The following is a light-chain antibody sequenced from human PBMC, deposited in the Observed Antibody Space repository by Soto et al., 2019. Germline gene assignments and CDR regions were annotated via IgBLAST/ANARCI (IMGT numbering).Light chain of an antibody. CDR3: QEANSFPRST. V-gene: IGKV1-12*01. CDR2: GAS. J-gene: IGKJ2*01. CDR1: QDIGNW. Sequence: DVQMTQSPSSVSASVGDRVTITCRASQDIGNWLAWYQQRPGKAPKLLIYGASTLQSGVPSRFSGSGSGTDVTLAISSLQPEDFATYYCQEANSFPRSTVGQGTKLEIK.